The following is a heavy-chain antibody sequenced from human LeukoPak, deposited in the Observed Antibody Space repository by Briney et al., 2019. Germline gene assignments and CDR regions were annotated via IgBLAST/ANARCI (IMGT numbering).Heavy chain of an antibody. CDR1: GGSFSGYY. Sequence: PSETLSLTCAVYGGSFSGYYWSWIRQPPGKGLEWIGEINHSGSTNYNPSLKSRVTISVDTSKNQFSLKLSSVTAADTAVYYCARNRYDFWSGYLYDFDYWGQGTLVTVSS. CDR3: ARNRYDFWSGYLYDFDY. CDR2: INHSGST. V-gene: IGHV4-34*01. D-gene: IGHD3-3*01. J-gene: IGHJ4*02.